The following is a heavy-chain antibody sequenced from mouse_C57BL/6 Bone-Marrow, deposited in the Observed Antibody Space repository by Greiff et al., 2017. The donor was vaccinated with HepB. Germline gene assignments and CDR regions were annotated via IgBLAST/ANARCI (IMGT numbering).Heavy chain of an antibody. CDR2: ITHSGET. CDR1: GFPITSGYY. V-gene: IGHV12-3*01. CDR3: TGDRGGLLLFAY. Sequence: LQQSGPGLVKPSQSLFLTCSITGFPITSGYYWIWIRQSPGKPLEWMGYITHSGETFYNPSLQSPISITRETSKNQFFLQLNSVTTEDTAMYYSTGDRGGLLLFAYWGQGTLVTVSA. J-gene: IGHJ3*01. D-gene: IGHD2-3*01.